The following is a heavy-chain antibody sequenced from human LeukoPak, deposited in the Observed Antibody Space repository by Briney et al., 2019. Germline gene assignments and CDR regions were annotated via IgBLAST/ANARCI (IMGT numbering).Heavy chain of an antibody. J-gene: IGHJ4*02. CDR1: GFTFSSYG. V-gene: IGHV3-33*01. Sequence: GGSLRLSCAASGFTFSSYGMHWVRQAPGKGLEWVAVIWYDGSNKYYADSVKGRFTISRENAKNSLYLQMNSLRAEDTAVYYCARSAGFGDPYYFDYWGQGTLVTVSS. CDR3: ARSAGFGDPYYFDY. CDR2: IWYDGSNK. D-gene: IGHD3-10*01.